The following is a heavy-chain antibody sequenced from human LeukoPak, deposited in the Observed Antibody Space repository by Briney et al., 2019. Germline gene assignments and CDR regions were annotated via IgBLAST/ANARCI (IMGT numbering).Heavy chain of an antibody. Sequence: PGGSLRLSCAASGFTFDDYGMSWVRQAPGKGLEWVSGINWNGGSTGYADSVKGRFTISRDNAKNSLYLQMNSLRAEDTALYYCARDSFYCSGGSCYSAYYFDYWGQGSLVAVSS. D-gene: IGHD2-15*01. CDR3: ARDSFYCSGGSCYSAYYFDY. J-gene: IGHJ4*02. V-gene: IGHV3-20*04. CDR1: GFTFDDYG. CDR2: INWNGGST.